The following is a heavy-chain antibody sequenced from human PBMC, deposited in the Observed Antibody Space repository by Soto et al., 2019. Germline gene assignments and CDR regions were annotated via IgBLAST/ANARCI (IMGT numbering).Heavy chain of an antibody. CDR1: GFTFSSYG. D-gene: IGHD6-13*01. Sequence: GGSLRLSCAASGFTFSSYGMHWVRQAPGKGLEWVAVISYDGSNKYYADSVKGRFTISRDNSKNTLYLQMNSLRAEDTAVYYCAKGRSSGQWGEYYYYYYGMDVWGQGTTVTVSS. CDR2: ISYDGSNK. J-gene: IGHJ6*02. V-gene: IGHV3-30*18. CDR3: AKGRSSGQWGEYYYYYYGMDV.